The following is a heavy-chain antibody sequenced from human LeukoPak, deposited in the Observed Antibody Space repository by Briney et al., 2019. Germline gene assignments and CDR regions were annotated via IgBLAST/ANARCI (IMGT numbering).Heavy chain of an antibody. D-gene: IGHD6-13*01. CDR3: ARGRAAGTYEDY. J-gene: IGHJ4*02. Sequence: ASVKVSCKASGYTFTGYYMHWVRQAPGQGLEWMGWISAYNGNTNYAQKLQGRVTMTTDTSTSTAYMELRSLRSDDTAVYYCARGRAAGTYEDYWGQGTLVTASS. CDR2: ISAYNGNT. CDR1: GYTFTGYY. V-gene: IGHV1-18*04.